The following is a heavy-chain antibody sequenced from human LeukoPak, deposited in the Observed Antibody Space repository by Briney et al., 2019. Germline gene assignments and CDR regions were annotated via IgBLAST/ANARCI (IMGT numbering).Heavy chain of an antibody. D-gene: IGHD6-13*01. CDR3: ARDDSSSVPYSSSWYPYYLDY. CDR1: GFTFSSYS. J-gene: IGHJ4*02. CDR2: ISTSSSYI. Sequence: GGSLRLSCAASGFTFSSYSMNWVRQAPGKGLEWVSSISTSSSYIYYADSVKGRFTISRDNAKNSLYLQMNSLRAEDTAVYYCARDDSSSVPYSSSWYPYYLDYWGQGILVTVSS. V-gene: IGHV3-21*01.